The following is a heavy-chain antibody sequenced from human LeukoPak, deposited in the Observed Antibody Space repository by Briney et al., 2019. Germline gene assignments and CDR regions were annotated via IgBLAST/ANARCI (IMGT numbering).Heavy chain of an antibody. CDR3: ARERHD. J-gene: IGHJ4*02. CDR2: ISYDGSNK. Sequence: PGGSLRLSCAASGFTFSSYAMHWVRRAPGKGLEWVAVISYDGSNKNYADSVKGRFTISRDNSKNTLYLQMNSLRAEDTAVYYCARERHDWGQGTLVTVSS. V-gene: IGHV3-30*04. CDR1: GFTFSSYA.